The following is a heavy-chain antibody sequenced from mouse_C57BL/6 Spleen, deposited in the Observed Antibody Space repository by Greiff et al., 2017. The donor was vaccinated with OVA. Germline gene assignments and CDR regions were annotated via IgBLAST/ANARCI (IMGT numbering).Heavy chain of an antibody. V-gene: IGHV5-9-1*02. J-gene: IGHJ4*01. CDR3: TRDEGTYYAMDY. D-gene: IGHD3-3*01. Sequence: EVQRVESGEGLVKPGGSLKLSCAASGFTFSSYAMSWVRQTPEKRLEWVAYISSGGDYIYYADTVKGRFTISRDNARNTLYLQMSSLKSEDTAMYYCTRDEGTYYAMDYWGQGTSVTVSS. CDR2: ISSGGDYI. CDR1: GFTFSSYA.